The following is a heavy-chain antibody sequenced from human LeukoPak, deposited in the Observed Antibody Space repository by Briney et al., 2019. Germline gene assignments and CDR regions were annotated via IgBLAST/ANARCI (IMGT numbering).Heavy chain of an antibody. CDR2: ISYDGSNK. CDR1: GFTFSSYA. D-gene: IGHD3-3*01. CDR3: ARGDSDFWSGYLDYYYGMDV. Sequence: PGRSLRLSCAASGFTFSSYAMHWVRQAPGKGLEWVAVISYDGSNKYYADSVKGRFTISRDNSKNTLYLQMNSLRAGDTAVYYCARGDSDFWSGYLDYYYGMDVWGQGTTVTVSS. V-gene: IGHV3-30-3*01. J-gene: IGHJ6*02.